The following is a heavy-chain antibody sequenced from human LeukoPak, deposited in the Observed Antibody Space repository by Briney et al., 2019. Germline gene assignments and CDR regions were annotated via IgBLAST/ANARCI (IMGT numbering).Heavy chain of an antibody. V-gene: IGHV3-11*01. CDR1: RFTFSDYC. CDR2: ISSSGRTI. D-gene: IGHD3-16*01. CDR3: GGNGDVEGGGYNWFDP. J-gene: IGHJ5*02. Sequence: GGSLRLSCAASRFTFSDYCMSWLRQAPGMGLEWLAYISSSGRTIDYADSVKGRFTISRDNAKNSLYLQMNSLGAEDTAGYYLGGNGDVEGGGYNWFDPWGQGTLVTVSS.